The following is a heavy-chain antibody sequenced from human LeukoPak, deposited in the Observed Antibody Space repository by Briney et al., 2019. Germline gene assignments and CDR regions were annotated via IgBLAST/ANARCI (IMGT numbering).Heavy chain of an antibody. CDR1: GGTFSSYA. J-gene: IGHJ4*02. CDR2: IIPIFGTA. Sequence: SVKVSCKASGGTFSSYAISWVRQAPGQGLEWMGGIIPIFGTANYAQKFQGRVTITTDDSTSTAYMELSSLRSEDTAVYYCARGGDGYNWKFDYWGQGTLVTVSS. V-gene: IGHV1-69*05. CDR3: ARGGDGYNWKFDY. D-gene: IGHD5-24*01.